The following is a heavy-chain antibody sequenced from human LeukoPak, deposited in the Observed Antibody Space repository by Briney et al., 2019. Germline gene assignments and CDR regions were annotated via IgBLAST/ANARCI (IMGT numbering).Heavy chain of an antibody. V-gene: IGHV3-30*04. CDR1: GFTFSSYA. CDR3: ARDRRDIVVVVAATFWFDP. CDR2: ISYDGSNK. D-gene: IGHD2-15*01. J-gene: IGHJ5*02. Sequence: GGSLRLSCAASGFTFSSYAMHWVRQAPGKGLEWVAVISYDGSNKYYADSVKGRFTISRDNSKNTLYLQMNSLRAEDTAVYYCARDRRDIVVVVAATFWFDPWGQGTLVTVSS.